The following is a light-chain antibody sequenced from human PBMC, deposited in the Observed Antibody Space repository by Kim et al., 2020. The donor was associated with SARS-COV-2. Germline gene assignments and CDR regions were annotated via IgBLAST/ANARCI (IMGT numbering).Light chain of an antibody. J-gene: IGLJ3*02. CDR2: YDS. Sequence: SYELTQPPSVSVAPGKTARITCGGNNIGSKSVHWYQQKPGQAPVLVIYYDSDRPSGIPERFSGSNSGNTATLTISRVEAGDEADYYCQVWDCSSYRLVFG. CDR1: NIGSKS. V-gene: IGLV3-21*04. CDR3: QVWDCSSYRLV.